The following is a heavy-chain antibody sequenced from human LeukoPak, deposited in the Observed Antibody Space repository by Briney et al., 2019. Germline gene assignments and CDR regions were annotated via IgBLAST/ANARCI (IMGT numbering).Heavy chain of an antibody. Sequence: SETLSLTCTVSGGSISSYYWSWIRQPPGKGLEWIGYIYYSGSTNYNPSLKSRVTISVDTSKNQFSLKLSSVTAADTAVYYCARDRIAAAGTIVRGYYYYMDVWGKGTTVTVSS. D-gene: IGHD6-13*01. CDR2: IYYSGST. J-gene: IGHJ6*03. CDR3: ARDRIAAAGTIVRGYYYYMDV. V-gene: IGHV4-59*01. CDR1: GGSISSYY.